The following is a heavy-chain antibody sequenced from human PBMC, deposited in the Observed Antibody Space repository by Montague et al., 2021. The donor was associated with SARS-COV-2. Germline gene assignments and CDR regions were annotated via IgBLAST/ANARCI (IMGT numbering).Heavy chain of an antibody. D-gene: IGHD3-3*01. J-gene: IGHJ3*01. CDR3: AGGQLWISGVHIFIPAAGHLDG. V-gene: IGHV4-34*01. CDR1: SGSFSDFY. CDR2: INHTGSA. Sequence: SETLSLTCAVYSGSFSDFYWTWIRQSPGKGLEWIGEINHTGSATYNPSLKGRVTPSRDTSKNQFSLKLQFVTPADTAVYYCAGGQLWISGVHIFIPAAGHLDGWGQGTSVTVSS.